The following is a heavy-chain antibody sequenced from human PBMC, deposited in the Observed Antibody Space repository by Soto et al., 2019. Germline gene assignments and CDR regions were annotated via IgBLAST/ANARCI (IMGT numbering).Heavy chain of an antibody. J-gene: IGHJ5*02. CDR2: IYLDDDK. V-gene: IGHV2-5*02. Sequence: QITLKESGPTLVKPTQTLTLTCTFSGFSLSTSGVGVGWIRQPPGKALEWLALIYLDDDKRYSPSLKSRLTITKDTSKNQVVLTMTNMDPVDTATYYCAHLYCSGGSCRFNWFDPWGQGTLVTVSS. CDR1: GFSLSTSGVG. D-gene: IGHD2-15*01. CDR3: AHLYCSGGSCRFNWFDP.